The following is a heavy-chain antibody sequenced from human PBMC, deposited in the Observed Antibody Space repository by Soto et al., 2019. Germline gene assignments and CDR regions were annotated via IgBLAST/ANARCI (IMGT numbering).Heavy chain of an antibody. J-gene: IGHJ4*02. V-gene: IGHV1-2*02. CDR3: ARDPDYGDYWGYFIDS. CDR1: GYTFAAYY. Sequence: QVQLVQSGAEVKKPGASVKVSCKTSGYTFAAYYIHWIRQAPGQGLEWMGWINPTSGGTVYAQNFQDMVTMTRDTSISTAYMELRRLNSDDTAVYYCARDPDYGDYWGYFIDSWGQGTPVTVSS. D-gene: IGHD4-17*01. CDR2: INPTSGGT.